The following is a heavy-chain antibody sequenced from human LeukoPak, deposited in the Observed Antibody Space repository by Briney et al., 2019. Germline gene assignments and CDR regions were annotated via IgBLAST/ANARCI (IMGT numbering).Heavy chain of an antibody. CDR1: GGSISSYY. J-gene: IGHJ3*02. Sequence: KPSETLSLTCTVSGGSISSYYWSWIRQPPGKGLEWIGYIYYSGSTNYNPSLKSRVTISVDTSKNQFSLKLSSVTAADTAVYYCAREGYCSSTGCYENAFDIGAQGTMVTVFS. V-gene: IGHV4-59*01. CDR2: IYYSGST. CDR3: AREGYCSSTGCYENAFDI. D-gene: IGHD2-2*01.